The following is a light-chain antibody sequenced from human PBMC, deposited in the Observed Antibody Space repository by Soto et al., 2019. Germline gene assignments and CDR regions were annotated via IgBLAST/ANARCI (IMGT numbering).Light chain of an antibody. J-gene: IGLJ3*02. CDR1: SSDLGGLNY. CDR3: SSYTTVPSPQWV. CDR2: KVD. Sequence: QSALTQPASVSGSPGQSITIPCSGRSSDLGGLNYVSWYQQHPGKVPKLIIYKVDNRPSGISDRFSASKSGNTASLTISELPADDEAHYYCSSYTTVPSPQWVFAGGTKVTVL. V-gene: IGLV2-14*01.